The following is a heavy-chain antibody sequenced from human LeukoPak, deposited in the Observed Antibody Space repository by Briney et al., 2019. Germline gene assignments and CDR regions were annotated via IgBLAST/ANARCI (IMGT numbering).Heavy chain of an antibody. J-gene: IGHJ3*02. V-gene: IGHV3-9*01. CDR3: AKDIDGVVRAFDI. Sequence: GRSLRLSCAASGFTFDDYAMHWVRQAPGKGLEWVSGISWNSGSIGYADSMKGRFTIPRDNAKNSLYLQMNSLRAEDTALYYCAKDIDGVVRAFDIWGQGTMVTVSS. CDR2: ISWNSGSI. CDR1: GFTFDDYA. D-gene: IGHD4-23*01.